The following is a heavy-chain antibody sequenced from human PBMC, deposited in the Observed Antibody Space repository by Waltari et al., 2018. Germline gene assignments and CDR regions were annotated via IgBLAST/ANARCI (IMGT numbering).Heavy chain of an antibody. CDR2: IYSGGVT. D-gene: IGHD2-8*02. Sequence: EVQLVESGGGLIQPGGSLRHSCAASGFTVSSNYIGWIRQAPGKGLWWVSFIYSGGVTYYADSVKGRFTISRDNSKNTLYLQMNSLRAEDTAVYYCARSDTLLGDYWGQGTLVTVSS. J-gene: IGHJ4*02. V-gene: IGHV3-53*01. CDR3: ARSDTLLGDY. CDR1: GFTVSSNY.